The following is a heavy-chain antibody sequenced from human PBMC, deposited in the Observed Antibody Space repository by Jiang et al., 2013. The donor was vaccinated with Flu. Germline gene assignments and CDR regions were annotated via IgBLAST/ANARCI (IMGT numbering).Heavy chain of an antibody. CDR2: IIPILGIA. V-gene: IGHV1-69*04. Sequence: GAEVKKPGASVKVSCKASGYTFTGYYMHWVRQAPGQGLEWMGRIIPILGIANYAQKFQGRVTITADKSTSTAYMELSSLRSEDTAVYYCARDHIVVVPAAIVDYYGMDVWGQGTTVTVSS. J-gene: IGHJ6*02. CDR1: GYTFTGYY. CDR3: ARDHIVVVPAAIVDYYGMDV. D-gene: IGHD2-2*01.